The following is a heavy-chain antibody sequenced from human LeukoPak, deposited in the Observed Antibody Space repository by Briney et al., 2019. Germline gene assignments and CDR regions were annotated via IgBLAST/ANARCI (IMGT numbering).Heavy chain of an antibody. D-gene: IGHD5-12*01. Sequence: QTGGSLRLSCAVSGINFRGYWMAWVRQAPGKGLEWVANMKQDGSEKYYVDSVKGRFTISRDNAKNSLYLEMNSLRVEDTAVYYCARDLGHTGYDLYDYWRQGALVTVSS. CDR3: ARDLGHTGYDLYDY. CDR1: GINFRGYW. J-gene: IGHJ4*02. V-gene: IGHV3-7*01. CDR2: MKQDGSEK.